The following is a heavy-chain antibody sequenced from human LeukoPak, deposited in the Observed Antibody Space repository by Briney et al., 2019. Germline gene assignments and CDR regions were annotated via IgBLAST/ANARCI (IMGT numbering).Heavy chain of an antibody. CDR2: INTDGSST. D-gene: IGHD2-2*01. CDR1: GFTFSNYW. CDR3: AKFRVSGTSPGWFDP. Sequence: GGSLRLSCAASGFTFSNYWMHWVRQAPGKGLVWVSRINTDGSSTSYADSVKGRFTISRDNAKNTLYLQMNSLRAEDTAVYYCAKFRVSGTSPGWFDPWGQGTLVTVSS. V-gene: IGHV3-74*01. J-gene: IGHJ5*02.